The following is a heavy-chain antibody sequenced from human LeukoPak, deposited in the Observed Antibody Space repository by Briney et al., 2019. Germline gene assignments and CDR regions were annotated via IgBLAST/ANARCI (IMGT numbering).Heavy chain of an antibody. V-gene: IGHV3-30*18. CDR3: AKDQEVQQQMVPVGISDY. J-gene: IGHJ4*02. Sequence: GRSLRLSCAASGFTFSNYGMQWVRQAPGKGLEWVAVISFDGSNKFYADSVKGRFTISRDNSKNTLFLQVSSLRAEDTGVYYCAKDQEVQQQMVPVGISDYWGQGTLVTVSS. D-gene: IGHD2-21*01. CDR2: ISFDGSNK. CDR1: GFTFSNYG.